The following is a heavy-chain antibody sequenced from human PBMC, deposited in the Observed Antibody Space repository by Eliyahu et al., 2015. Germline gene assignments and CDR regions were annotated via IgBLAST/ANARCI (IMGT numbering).Heavy chain of an antibody. D-gene: IGHD3-3*01. CDR2: INPSGGST. Sequence: QVQLVQSGAEVKKPGASVKVSCKASGXTFTSYXMHWVRQAPGQGLEWMGIINPSGGSTSYAQKFQGRVTMTRDTSTSTVYMELSSLRSEDTAVYYCASKGMEWSPLYYYYGMDVWGQGTTVTVSS. V-gene: IGHV1-46*03. CDR1: GXTFTSYX. CDR3: ASKGMEWSPLYYYYGMDV. J-gene: IGHJ6*02.